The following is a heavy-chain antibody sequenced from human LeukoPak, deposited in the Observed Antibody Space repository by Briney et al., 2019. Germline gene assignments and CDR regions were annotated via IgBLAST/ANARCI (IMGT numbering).Heavy chain of an antibody. CDR1: GYSISSGYY. J-gene: IGHJ5*02. Sequence: PSETLSLTCAVSGYSISSGYYGGWIRQPPGKGLWGIRSNYDSGSNYYNPSLKSRVTISVDTSKNQFSLKLSSVAAEDTAVYYCESRPLLRWFDPWGQGTLVTVSS. CDR2: NYDSGSN. V-gene: IGHV4-38-2*01. CDR3: ESRPLLRWFDP. D-gene: IGHD2-15*01.